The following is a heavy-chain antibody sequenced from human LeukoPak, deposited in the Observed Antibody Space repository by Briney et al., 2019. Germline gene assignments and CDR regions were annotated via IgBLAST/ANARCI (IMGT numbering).Heavy chain of an antibody. CDR1: GGSISSYY. V-gene: IGHV4-59*01. D-gene: IGHD2-8*02. CDR2: IYYSGST. Sequence: SETLSLTCTVSGGSISSYYWSWIRQPPGKGQEWIGYIYYSGSTNYNPSLKSRVTISVDTSKNQFSLKLSSVTAADTAVYYCAREIPAGTGGWFDPWGQGTLVTVSS. J-gene: IGHJ5*02. CDR3: AREIPAGTGGWFDP.